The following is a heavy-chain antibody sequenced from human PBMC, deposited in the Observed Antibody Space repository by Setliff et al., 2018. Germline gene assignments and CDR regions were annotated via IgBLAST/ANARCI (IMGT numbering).Heavy chain of an antibody. CDR3: ALFGDRDTFPI. J-gene: IGHJ3*02. D-gene: IGHD3-16*01. CDR1: GGSISSSS. V-gene: IGHV3-21*04. Sequence: PSETLSLTCTVSGGSISSSSYYWGWIRQPPGKGLEWVSSISSTSSYIYYADSVKGRFTISRNNAKNSLYLQMNSLRAEDTALYYCALFGDRDTFPIWGQGAMVTVSS. CDR2: ISSTSSYI.